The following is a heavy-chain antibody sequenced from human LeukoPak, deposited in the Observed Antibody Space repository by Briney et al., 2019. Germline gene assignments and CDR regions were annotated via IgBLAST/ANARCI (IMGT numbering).Heavy chain of an antibody. CDR1: GFTFSSYA. J-gene: IGHJ5*02. Sequence: PGGSLRLSCAASGFTFSSYAMHWVRQAPGKGLEWVAVISYDGSNKYYADSVKGRFTISRDNSKDTLYLQMNSLRAEDTAVYYCARDPALYYDFWSGQGWFDPWGQGTLVTVSS. CDR3: ARDPALYYDFWSGQGWFDP. D-gene: IGHD3-3*01. V-gene: IGHV3-30-3*01. CDR2: ISYDGSNK.